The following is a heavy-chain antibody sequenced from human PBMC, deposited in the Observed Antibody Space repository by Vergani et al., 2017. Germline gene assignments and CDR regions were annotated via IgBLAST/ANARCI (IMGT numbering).Heavy chain of an antibody. J-gene: IGHJ6*03. CDR3: ARAASLVTTDIVYYMDV. CDR1: GYTFTSYY. Sequence: QVQLVQSGAEVKKPGASVKVSCKASGYTFTSYYMHWVRQAPGQGLEWMGIINPSGGSTSYAQKFQGRVTMTRDTSTSTVDMELSSLRSEDTAVYYCARAASLVTTDIVYYMDVWGKGTTVTVSS. V-gene: IGHV1-46*01. CDR2: INPSGGST. D-gene: IGHD4-11*01.